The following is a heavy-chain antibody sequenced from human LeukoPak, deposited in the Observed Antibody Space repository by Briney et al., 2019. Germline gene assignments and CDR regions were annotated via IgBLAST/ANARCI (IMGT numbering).Heavy chain of an antibody. CDR2: ADPEDGET. Sequence: ASVKVSCKVSGYILTALFIHWVRQAPGKGLEWMGGADPEDGETIYPQKFQGRVTMAEDTSTDTAYMELTSLRSEDTAVYYCATYDILTGYFDYWGQGSLVTVSS. CDR3: ATYDILTGYFDY. D-gene: IGHD3-9*01. CDR1: GYILTALF. V-gene: IGHV1-24*01. J-gene: IGHJ4*02.